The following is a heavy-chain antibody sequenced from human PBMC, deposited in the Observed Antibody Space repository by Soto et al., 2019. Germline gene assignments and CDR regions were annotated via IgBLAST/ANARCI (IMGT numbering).Heavy chain of an antibody. Sequence: QVQLLESGGGLVKPGGSLRLSCAASEFTVSAHYMAWIRQAPGKGLEWISYISGDSGDTNYADSVKGRFTISRDNAKKSLYLQRNSLRAEDTAVYFCATGRQVRMADIWGQGTMVTVSS. CDR3: ATGRQVRMADI. CDR1: EFTVSAHY. D-gene: IGHD2-15*01. V-gene: IGHV3-11*03. CDR2: ISGDSGDT. J-gene: IGHJ3*02.